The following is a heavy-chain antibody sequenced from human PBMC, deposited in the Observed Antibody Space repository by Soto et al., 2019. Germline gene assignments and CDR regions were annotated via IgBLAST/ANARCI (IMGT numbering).Heavy chain of an antibody. Sequence: QVQLVESGGGVVQPGRSLRLSCAASGFTFSSYAMHWVRQAPGKGLEWVAVISYDGSNKYYADSVKGRFTISRDNSKNTLYLQMNSLRAEDTAVYYCARGGPLWFGDGSGGMDVWGQGTTVTVSS. D-gene: IGHD3-10*01. CDR3: ARGGPLWFGDGSGGMDV. V-gene: IGHV3-30-3*01. J-gene: IGHJ6*02. CDR1: GFTFSSYA. CDR2: ISYDGSNK.